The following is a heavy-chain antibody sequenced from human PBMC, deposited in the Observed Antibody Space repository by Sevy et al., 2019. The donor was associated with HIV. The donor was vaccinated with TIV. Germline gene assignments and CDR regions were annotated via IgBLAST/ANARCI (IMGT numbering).Heavy chain of an antibody. D-gene: IGHD3-22*01. V-gene: IGHV1-24*01. Sequence: ASVKVSCKVSGKTLSQLSIHWVRQAPGKGLEWLGTFDPEDGKTRYAQKLQGRVTMTEDTSTDTAYMELRSLRSEDTALYYCATTKDYYESSGSPFDYWGQGTLVTVSS. CDR2: FDPEDGKT. CDR3: ATTKDYYESSGSPFDY. CDR1: GKTLSQLS. J-gene: IGHJ4*02.